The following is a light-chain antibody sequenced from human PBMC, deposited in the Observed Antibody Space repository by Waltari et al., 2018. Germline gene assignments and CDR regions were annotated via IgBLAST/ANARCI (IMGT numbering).Light chain of an antibody. J-gene: IGKJ5*01. Sequence: EIVLTQSPATLFLSPGKRATLSCRASQSINNYLAWYHQKPGQAPRLLIYAASNRATGVPARFSGSGSGTDFALTISSLEPEDLGVYYCQQRGNWLITFGQATRLEI. V-gene: IGKV3-11*01. CDR2: AAS. CDR1: QSINNY. CDR3: QQRGNWLIT.